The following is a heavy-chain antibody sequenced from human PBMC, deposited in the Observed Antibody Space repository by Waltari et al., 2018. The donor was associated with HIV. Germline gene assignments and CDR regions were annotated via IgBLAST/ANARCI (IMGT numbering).Heavy chain of an antibody. D-gene: IGHD3-10*01. J-gene: IGHJ6*02. V-gene: IGHV3-53*02. CDR1: GFTASSNY. Sequence: EVQLVETGGGLLQPGGYLRLTWAASGFTASSNYMRWVRQAPGKGLEWVSVIYSGGSTYYADSVKSRFTISRDNSKNTLYLQMNSLRAEDTAVYYCARNTYGSGSDLDYYGMDVWGQGTTVTVSS. CDR3: ARNTYGSGSDLDYYGMDV. CDR2: IYSGGST.